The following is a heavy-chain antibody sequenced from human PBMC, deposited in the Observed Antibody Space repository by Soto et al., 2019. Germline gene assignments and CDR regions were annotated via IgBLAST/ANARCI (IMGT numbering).Heavy chain of an antibody. J-gene: IGHJ6*02. D-gene: IGHD3-10*01. CDR2: VHHSWGS. Sequence: TSETLSLTCTVSGGSLSSYYWSWFRQSPGKRMEWIGYVHHSWGSSYNPSLQRRVAISLDTSKSQFSLKVTSVTATDTAVYYCARQGFGPLHGLVDVWGQGTTVTVSS. CDR1: GGSLSSYY. CDR3: ARQGFGPLHGLVDV. V-gene: IGHV4-59*08.